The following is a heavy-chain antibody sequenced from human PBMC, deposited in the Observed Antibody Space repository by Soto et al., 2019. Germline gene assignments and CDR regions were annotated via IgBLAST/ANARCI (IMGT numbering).Heavy chain of an antibody. Sequence: ASVKVSCKASGYTFTSYAMLWVRQAPGQRLEWMGWINAGNGNTKYSQKIQGRVTITRVTSASTAYMELSSLRSEDTAVYYCARVSPSSRAAEPWGEGTLVTVSS. D-gene: IGHD6-13*01. J-gene: IGHJ4*02. CDR3: ARVSPSSRAAEP. V-gene: IGHV1-3*01. CDR1: GYTFTSYA. CDR2: INAGNGNT.